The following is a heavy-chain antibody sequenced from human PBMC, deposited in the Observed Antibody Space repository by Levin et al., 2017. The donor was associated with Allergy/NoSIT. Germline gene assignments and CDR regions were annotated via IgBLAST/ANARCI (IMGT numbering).Heavy chain of an antibody. V-gene: IGHV2-70*17. CDR3: ARKREGSNWFDH. Sequence: SGPTLVKPTQTLTLTCTFSEFSLSTSGMCVSWIRQPPGKALEWLARIDGDGDRFYSTPLRTRVTISKDTSKNQVVLTMTNMDPADTATYYCARKREGSNWFDHWGPGILVTVSS. CDR1: EFSLSTSGMC. D-gene: IGHD5-24*01. J-gene: IGHJ5*02. CDR2: IDGDGDR.